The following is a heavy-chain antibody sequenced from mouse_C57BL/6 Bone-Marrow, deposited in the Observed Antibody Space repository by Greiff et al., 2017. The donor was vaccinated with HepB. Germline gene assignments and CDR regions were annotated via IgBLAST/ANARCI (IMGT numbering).Heavy chain of an antibody. Sequence: EVKLMESGPGLVKPSQSLSLTCSVTGYSITSGYYWNWIRQFPGNKLEWMGYISYDGSNNYNPSLKNRISITRDTSKNQFFLKLNSVTTENTATYYCARRSYDSNWYFDVWGTGTTVTVSS. V-gene: IGHV3-6*01. CDR2: ISYDGSN. J-gene: IGHJ1*03. CDR1: GYSITSGYY. CDR3: ARRSYDSNWYFDV. D-gene: IGHD1-1*01.